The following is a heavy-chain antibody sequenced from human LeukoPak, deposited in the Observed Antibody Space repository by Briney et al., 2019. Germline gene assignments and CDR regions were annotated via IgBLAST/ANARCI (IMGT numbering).Heavy chain of an antibody. Sequence: GGSLRLSCAAPGFTFTTYWMSWVRQAPGKGLEWVANIKQYGSEKHYVDSVKGRFTISRDNAKNSLYLQMNSLRAEDTAVYYCVRDRPAYCGGDCYSLGLDYWGQGTWSPSPQ. CDR1: GFTFTTYW. J-gene: IGHJ4*02. CDR2: IKQYGSEK. D-gene: IGHD2-21*02. V-gene: IGHV3-7*03. CDR3: VRDRPAYCGGDCYSLGLDY.